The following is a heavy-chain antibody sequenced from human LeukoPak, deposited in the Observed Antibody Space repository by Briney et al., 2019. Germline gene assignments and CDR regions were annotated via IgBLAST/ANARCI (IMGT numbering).Heavy chain of an antibody. CDR1: GGSFSGYY. CDR3: ASYGDYSPGAFDI. V-gene: IGHV4-34*01. J-gene: IGHJ3*02. Sequence: SSETLSLTCAVYGGSFSGYYWSWIRQPPGKGLEWIGEINHSGSTNYNPSLKSRVTISVDTSKNQFSLKLSSVTAADTAVYYCASYGDYSPGAFDIWGQGTMVTVSS. CDR2: INHSGST. D-gene: IGHD4-17*01.